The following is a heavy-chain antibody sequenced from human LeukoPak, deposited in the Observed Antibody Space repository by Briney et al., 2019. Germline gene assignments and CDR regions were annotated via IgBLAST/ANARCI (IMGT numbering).Heavy chain of an antibody. Sequence: GGSLRLSCAASGFTFSSYSMNWVRQAPGKGLEWVSSISSSSSYIYYADSVKGRFTISRDNAKNSLYLQMNSLRAEDTAVYYCARSGGDYDSYYYYYYMDVWGKGTTVTVSS. J-gene: IGHJ6*03. D-gene: IGHD4-17*01. CDR2: ISSSSSYI. CDR1: GFTFSSYS. V-gene: IGHV3-21*01. CDR3: ARSGGDYDSYYYYYYMDV.